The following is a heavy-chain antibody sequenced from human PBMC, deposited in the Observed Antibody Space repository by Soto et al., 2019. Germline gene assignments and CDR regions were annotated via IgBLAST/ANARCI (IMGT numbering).Heavy chain of an antibody. Sequence: EVQLEESGGGLVQPGGSLRISCAASGFTFNKYAFNWVRQAPGKGLEWISYINPYYTIYYGDSVMGRFTISRDNAKNSLYLQMNSLTDEDPAVYYCARDSGVAYCMDLWGQGTTFIVSS. CDR3: ARDSGVAYCMDL. D-gene: IGHD3-3*01. CDR1: GFTFNKYA. CDR2: INPYYTI. J-gene: IGHJ6*02. V-gene: IGHV3-48*02.